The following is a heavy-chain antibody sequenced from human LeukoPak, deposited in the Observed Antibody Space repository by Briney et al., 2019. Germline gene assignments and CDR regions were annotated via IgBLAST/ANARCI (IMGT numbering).Heavy chain of an antibody. CDR1: GFAFSTYA. J-gene: IGHJ4*02. CDR3: TKLMGATDY. CDR2: ISGNGAGT. V-gene: IGHV3-23*01. D-gene: IGHD1-26*01. Sequence: GGSVRLSCAPSGFAFSTYAMSWVRQAPGKGLEWVSAISGNGAGTYYADSVKGRFTISRDNSKNTLYLQMNSLRADDTALYYCTKLMGATDYWGQGTLVTVSS.